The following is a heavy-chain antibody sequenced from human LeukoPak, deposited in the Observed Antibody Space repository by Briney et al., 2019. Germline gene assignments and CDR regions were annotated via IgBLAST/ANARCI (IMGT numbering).Heavy chain of an antibody. V-gene: IGHV4-34*01. Sequence: SETLSLTCAVYGGSFSGYYWSWIRQPPGKGLEWVGEISNSGSTNYNPSLKSRVTISVDTSKNQFSLKLSSVTAADTAVYYCAREDSNYDSSGYYYPDAFDIWGQGTMVTVSS. D-gene: IGHD3-22*01. J-gene: IGHJ3*02. CDR2: ISNSGST. CDR3: AREDSNYDSSGYYYPDAFDI. CDR1: GGSFSGYY.